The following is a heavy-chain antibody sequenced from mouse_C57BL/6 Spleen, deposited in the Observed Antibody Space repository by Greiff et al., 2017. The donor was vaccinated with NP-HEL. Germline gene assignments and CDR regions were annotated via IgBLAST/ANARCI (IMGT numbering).Heavy chain of an antibody. CDR2: ISSGGSYT. D-gene: IGHD2-4*01. J-gene: IGHJ2*01. CDR3: ASDYDYDNY. Sequence: DVMLVESGGDLVKPGGSLKLSCAASGFTFSSYGMSWVRQTPDKRLEWVATISSGGSYTYYPDSVKGRFTISRDNAKNTLYLQMSSLKSEDTAMYYCASDYDYDNYWGQGTTLTVSS. CDR1: GFTFSSYG. V-gene: IGHV5-6*02.